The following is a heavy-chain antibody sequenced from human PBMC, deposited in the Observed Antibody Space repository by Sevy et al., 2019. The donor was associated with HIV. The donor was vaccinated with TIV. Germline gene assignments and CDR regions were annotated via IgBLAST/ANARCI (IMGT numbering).Heavy chain of an antibody. J-gene: IGHJ4*02. V-gene: IGHV3-23*01. CDR2: FSFGCGRI. CDR1: GFTSSKNS. D-gene: IGHD2-8*01. Sequence: GGSLRLSCEASGFTSSKNSMSWVRQAPGKGLEWVSTFSFGCGRINYADSVKGRFTISRDDSKNTLYLQMNSLRAEDTAVYYCAREGCTKPHDYWGQGTLVTVSS. CDR3: AREGCTKPHDY.